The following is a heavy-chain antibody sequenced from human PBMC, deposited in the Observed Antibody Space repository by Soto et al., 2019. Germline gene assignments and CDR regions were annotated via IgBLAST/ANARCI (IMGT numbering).Heavy chain of an antibody. V-gene: IGHV3-33*01. D-gene: IGHD3-3*01. CDR1: GFTFSSYG. CDR2: IWYDGSNK. CDR3: ARDLKTIFGVVTWGAFDI. Sequence: GGSLRLSCAASGFTFSSYGMHRVRQAPGKGLKWVAVIWYDGSNKYYADSVKGRFTISRDNSKNTLYLQMNSLRAEDTAVYYCARDLKTIFGVVTWGAFDIWGQGTMVTVSS. J-gene: IGHJ3*02.